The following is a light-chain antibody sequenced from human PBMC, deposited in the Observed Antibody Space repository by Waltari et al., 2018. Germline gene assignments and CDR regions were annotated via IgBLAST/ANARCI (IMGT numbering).Light chain of an antibody. CDR2: GAY. CDR1: QSVNTY. J-gene: IGKJ1*01. V-gene: IGKV3-20*01. Sequence: IVLTQSPGTLSLSPGERATLSCRASQSVNTYLAWYQQKPGQAPRLLIYGAYTRAAGIPDRFSGSGSGTDFSLTISILEAEDFAVYYCQHHVRLPATFGQGTKVEIK. CDR3: QHHVRLPAT.